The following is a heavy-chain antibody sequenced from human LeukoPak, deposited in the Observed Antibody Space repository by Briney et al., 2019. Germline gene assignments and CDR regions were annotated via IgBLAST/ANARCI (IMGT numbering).Heavy chain of an antibody. V-gene: IGHV4-4*07. CDR2: IYGTVT. Sequence: SETLSLTCTVSGGSVSSYYLSWIRQPAGKGLEWIGCIYGTVTTYNPSLVGRVTLSVDTSNNHFSLKLRSVTAADTAVHYCARRRSVYCSSTSCPIDYWGQGTLVTVSS. CDR3: ARRRSVYCSSTSCPIDY. D-gene: IGHD2-2*01. J-gene: IGHJ4*02. CDR1: GGSVSSYY.